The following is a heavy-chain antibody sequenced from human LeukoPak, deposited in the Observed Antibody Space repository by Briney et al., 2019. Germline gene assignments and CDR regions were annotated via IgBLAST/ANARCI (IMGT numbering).Heavy chain of an antibody. CDR2: IWYDGSNK. D-gene: IGHD2-15*01. Sequence: GGSLRLSCAASGFTFSSYGMHWVRQAPGKGLEWVAVIWYDGSNKYYADSVKGRFTISRDNSKNTLYLQMNSLRAEDTAVYYCACCPVPYYYYGMDVWGQGTTVTVSS. V-gene: IGHV3-33*01. CDR1: GFTFSSYG. J-gene: IGHJ6*02. CDR3: ACCPVPYYYYGMDV.